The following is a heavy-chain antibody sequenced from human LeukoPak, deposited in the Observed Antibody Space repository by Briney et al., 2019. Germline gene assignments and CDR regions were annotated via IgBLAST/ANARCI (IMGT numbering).Heavy chain of an antibody. D-gene: IGHD1-14*01. CDR1: GFTFSSYE. CDR3: AKPARTDAFDI. V-gene: IGHV3-48*03. CDR2: ISSSGSTI. Sequence: GGSLRLSCAASGFTFSSYEMNWVRQAPGKGLEWVSYISSSGSTIYYADSVKGRFTISRDNAKTSLYLQMNSRRAEDTAVYYCAKPARTDAFDIWGQGTMITVSS. J-gene: IGHJ3*02.